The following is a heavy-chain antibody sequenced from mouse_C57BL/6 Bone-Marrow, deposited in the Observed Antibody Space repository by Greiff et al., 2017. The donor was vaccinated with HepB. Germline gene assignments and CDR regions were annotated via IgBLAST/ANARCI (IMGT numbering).Heavy chain of an antibody. D-gene: IGHD1-1*02. J-gene: IGHJ3*01. CDR2: IHPNSGST. Sequence: VKLQQPGAELVKPGASVKLSCKASGYTFTSYWMHWVKQRPGQGLEWIGMIHPNSGSTNYNEKFKSKATLTVDKSSSTAYMQLSSLTSEDSAVYYCARHYPGAWFAYWGQGTLVTVSA. CDR1: GYTFTSYW. V-gene: IGHV1-64*01. CDR3: ARHYPGAWFAY.